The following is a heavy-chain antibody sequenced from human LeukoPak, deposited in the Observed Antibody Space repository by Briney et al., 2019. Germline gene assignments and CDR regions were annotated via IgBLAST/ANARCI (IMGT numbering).Heavy chain of an antibody. Sequence: PGGSLRLSCAASGFTFSSYAMSWVRQAPGKGLEWVSAISGSGGSTYCADSVEGRFTISRDNSKNTLYLQMNSLRAEDTAVYYCAKTPDHYFHGMDVWGQGTTVTVSS. V-gene: IGHV3-23*01. J-gene: IGHJ6*01. CDR1: GFTFSSYA. CDR2: ISGSGGST. CDR3: AKTPDHYFHGMDV.